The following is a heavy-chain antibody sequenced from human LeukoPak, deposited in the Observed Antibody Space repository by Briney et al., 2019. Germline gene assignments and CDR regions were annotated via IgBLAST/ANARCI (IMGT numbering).Heavy chain of an antibody. D-gene: IGHD2-2*01. J-gene: IGHJ4*02. Sequence: ASVKVSCEASGYTFSSYGISWVRQAPGQGLEWMGWINTYNDNTNYAQKLQGRVTMTTDTSTTAAYMELRSLRSDDTAVYYCARDRNIHCSSSTCYPVWDYWGQGTLVTVSS. V-gene: IGHV1-18*01. CDR1: GYTFSSYG. CDR2: INTYNDNT. CDR3: ARDRNIHCSSSTCYPVWDY.